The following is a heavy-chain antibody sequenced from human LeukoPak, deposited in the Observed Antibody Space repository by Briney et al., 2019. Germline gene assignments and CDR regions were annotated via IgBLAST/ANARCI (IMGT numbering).Heavy chain of an antibody. CDR3: AKDGFQTWTYGMDV. J-gene: IGHJ6*02. CDR1: GFTFSSYG. CDR2: IRYDGSNK. D-gene: IGHD3-10*01. Sequence: SGGSLRLSCAASGFTFSSYGMHWVRQAPGKGLEWVAFIRYDGSNKYYADSVKGRFTISRDNSKNTLYLQMNSLRAEDTAVYYCAKDGFQTWTYGMDVWGQGTTVTVSS. V-gene: IGHV3-30*02.